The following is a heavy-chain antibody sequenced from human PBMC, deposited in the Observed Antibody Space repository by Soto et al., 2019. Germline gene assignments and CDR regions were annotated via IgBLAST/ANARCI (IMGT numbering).Heavy chain of an antibody. D-gene: IGHD6-19*01. V-gene: IGHV1-3*01. Sequence: ASVKVSCKASGYTFTSYAMHWVRQAPGQRLEWMGWINAGNGNTKYSQKFQGRVTITRDTSAGTAYMELSSLRSEDTAVYYCARESSGWLYYYYGMDVWGPGTTVTVSS. CDR2: INAGNGNT. CDR3: ARESSGWLYYYYGMDV. CDR1: GYTFTSYA. J-gene: IGHJ6*02.